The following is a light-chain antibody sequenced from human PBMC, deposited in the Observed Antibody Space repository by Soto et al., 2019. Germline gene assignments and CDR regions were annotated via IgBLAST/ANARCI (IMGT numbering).Light chain of an antibody. CDR1: SSNIRNNY. J-gene: IGLJ1*01. CDR3: GTWDSSLSAYV. CDR2: DNN. Sequence: QSVLTQPPSVSAAPGQKVTISCSGSSSNIRNNYVSWYQQLPGTAPKLLIYDNNKRPPGIPDRFSGSKSGTSATLGITGLQTGDEADYYCGTWDSSLSAYVFGTGTKLTVL. V-gene: IGLV1-51*01.